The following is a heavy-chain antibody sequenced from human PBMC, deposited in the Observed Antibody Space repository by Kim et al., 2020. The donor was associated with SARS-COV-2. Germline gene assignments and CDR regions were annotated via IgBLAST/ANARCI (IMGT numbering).Heavy chain of an antibody. CDR2: IYSGGSST. V-gene: IGHV3-23*03. CDR3: AKDFSTSRSYDKGGFDY. D-gene: IGHD1-26*01. CDR1: GFTFSNYD. J-gene: IGHJ4*02. Sequence: GGSLRLSCAASGFTFSNYDMSWVRQSPGKGLEWVSIIYSGGSSTYYAESVKGRFTISRENSKNTLYLQMNSLRAEDTAVYYCAKDFSTSRSYDKGGFDYLGQGALVTVSS.